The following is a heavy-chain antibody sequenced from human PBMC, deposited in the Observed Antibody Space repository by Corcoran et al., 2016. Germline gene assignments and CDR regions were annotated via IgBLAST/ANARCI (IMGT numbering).Heavy chain of an antibody. J-gene: IGHJ4*02. CDR1: GGSFSGYY. Sequence: QVQLQQWGAGLLKPSETLSLTCAVYGGSFSGYYWSWIRQPPGKGLEWIGEINYSGSTNYNPSLKSRVTISVDTSKNQFSLKLSSVTAADTAVYYCARALRGMEGKWPSEDWGQGTLVTVSS. CDR3: ARALRGMEGKWPSED. V-gene: IGHV4-34*01. D-gene: IGHD3-16*01. CDR2: INYSGST.